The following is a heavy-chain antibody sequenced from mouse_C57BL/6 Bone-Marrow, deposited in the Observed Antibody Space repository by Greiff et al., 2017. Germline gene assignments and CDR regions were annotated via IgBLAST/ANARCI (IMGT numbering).Heavy chain of an antibody. CDR2: IYPGGGYT. D-gene: IGHD2-3*01. Sequence: QVQLQQSGAELVRPGTSVKMSCKASGYTFTNYWIGWAKQRPGHGLEWIGDIYPGGGYTNYNEKVKGKATLTADKYSSTAYIQFSSLTSEDSAIDDCASSDGCYNYWGQGTTLTVSS. CDR3: ASSDGCYNY. V-gene: IGHV1-63*01. J-gene: IGHJ2*01. CDR1: GYTFTNYW.